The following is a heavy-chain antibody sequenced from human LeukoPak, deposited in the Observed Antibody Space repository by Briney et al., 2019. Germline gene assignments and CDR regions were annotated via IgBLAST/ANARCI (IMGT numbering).Heavy chain of an antibody. Sequence: SETLSLTCAVYGGSFSGYYWSWIRQPPGKGREWIGEINHSGSTNYNPSLKSRVTISVDTSKNQFPLKLSSVTAADTAVYYCARMATITGGIFDYWGQGTLVTVSS. V-gene: IGHV4-34*01. CDR3: ARMATITGGIFDY. D-gene: IGHD5-24*01. CDR2: INHSGST. CDR1: GGSFSGYY. J-gene: IGHJ4*02.